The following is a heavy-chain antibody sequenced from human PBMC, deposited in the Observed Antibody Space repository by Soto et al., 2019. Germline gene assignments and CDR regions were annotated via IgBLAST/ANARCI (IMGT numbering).Heavy chain of an antibody. V-gene: IGHV3-74*01. D-gene: IGHD6-13*01. CDR1: GFTFSSYW. Sequence: EVQLVESGGGLVQPGGSLRLSCAASGFTFSSYWMHWVRQAPGKGLVWVSRINSDGSSTSYADSVKGRFTISRDNAKNTLYLQMTSLRAEDTAVYYCARVGSQSSSWYRRNFDLWGRGTLVTVSS. CDR2: INSDGSST. J-gene: IGHJ2*01. CDR3: ARVGSQSSSWYRRNFDL.